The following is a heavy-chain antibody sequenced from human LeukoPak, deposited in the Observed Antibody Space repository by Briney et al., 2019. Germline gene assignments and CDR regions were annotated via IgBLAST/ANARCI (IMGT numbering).Heavy chain of an antibody. CDR1: GGSISSHY. CDR3: ARHTAPLDPWYYYYMDV. J-gene: IGHJ6*03. D-gene: IGHD5-18*01. CDR2: IYYSGST. Sequence: SETLSLTCTVSGGSISSHYWSWIRQPPGKGLEWIGYIYYSGSTNYNPSLKSRVTISVDTSKNQFSLKLSSVTAADTAVYYCARHTAPLDPWYYYYMDVWGKGTTVTVSS. V-gene: IGHV4-59*11.